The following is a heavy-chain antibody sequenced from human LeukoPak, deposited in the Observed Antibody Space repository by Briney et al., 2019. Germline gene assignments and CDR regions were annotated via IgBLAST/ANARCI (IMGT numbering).Heavy chain of an antibody. V-gene: IGHV1-8*03. CDR1: GYTFTNYD. CDR3: AREGSLSGYDFSYYYYMDV. J-gene: IGHJ6*03. D-gene: IGHD5-12*01. Sequence: ASVKVSCKASGYTFTNYDINWVRQATGQGLEWMGWMNPNSGNIGYAQKFRGRVTITRNTSISTAYMELSSLRSEDTAVYYCAREGSLSGYDFSYYYYMDVWGKGTTVTVSS. CDR2: MNPNSGNI.